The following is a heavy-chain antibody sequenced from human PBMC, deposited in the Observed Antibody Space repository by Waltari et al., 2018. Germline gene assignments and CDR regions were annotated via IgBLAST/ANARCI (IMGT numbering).Heavy chain of an antibody. Sequence: EVQLVQSGAEVKKPGESLKISCKGSGYSFTSYWIGWVRQMPGKGLEWMGISYPGDSDTRYSPSFQGQVTISADKSISTAYLQWSSLKASDTAMYYCARHMAAAGTKRGVYGMDVWGQGTTVTVSS. J-gene: IGHJ6*02. CDR1: GYSFTSYW. CDR2: SYPGDSDT. CDR3: ARHMAAAGTKRGVYGMDV. V-gene: IGHV5-51*01. D-gene: IGHD6-13*01.